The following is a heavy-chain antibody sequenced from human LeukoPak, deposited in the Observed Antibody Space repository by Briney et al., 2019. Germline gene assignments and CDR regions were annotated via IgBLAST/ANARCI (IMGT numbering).Heavy chain of an antibody. J-gene: IGHJ4*02. Sequence: SVTVSCTASGGTFSSYAISWVRQAPGQGLEWMGGIIPILGTANYAQKFQGRVTIIADESTSTAYMELSSLRSDDTAVYYCARATRDFWSGYHDYWGQGTLVTVSS. CDR3: ARATRDFWSGYHDY. D-gene: IGHD3-3*01. CDR2: IIPILGTA. V-gene: IGHV1-69*13. CDR1: GGTFSSYA.